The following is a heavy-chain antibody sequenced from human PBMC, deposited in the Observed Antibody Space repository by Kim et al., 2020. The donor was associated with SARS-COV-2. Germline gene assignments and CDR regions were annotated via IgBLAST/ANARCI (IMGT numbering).Heavy chain of an antibody. D-gene: IGHD3-3*01. CDR3: ARGRITIFGVVTEFDY. V-gene: IGHV4-31*02. Sequence: SLKSRRTISVDTSKNQFSLKLSSVTAADTAVYYCARGRITIFGVVTEFDYWGQGTLVTVSS. J-gene: IGHJ4*02.